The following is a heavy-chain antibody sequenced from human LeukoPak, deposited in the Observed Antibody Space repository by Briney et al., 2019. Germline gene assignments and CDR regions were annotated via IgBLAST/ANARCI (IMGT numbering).Heavy chain of an antibody. CDR2: IYYSGST. V-gene: IGHV4-39*01. D-gene: IGHD3-10*01. CDR3: ARRILRGGHYMDV. CDR1: GGSISSSSYY. Sequence: SETLSLTCTVSGGSISSSSYYWGWIRQPPGKGLEWIGSIYYSGSTYYNPSLKSRVTISVDTSKNQFSLKLSSVTAADTAVYYCARRILRGGHYMDVWGKGTTVTVSS. J-gene: IGHJ6*03.